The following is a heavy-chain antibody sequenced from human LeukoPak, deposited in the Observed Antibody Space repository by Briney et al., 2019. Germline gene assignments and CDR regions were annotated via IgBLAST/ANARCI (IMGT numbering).Heavy chain of an antibody. CDR3: TTDRVFYDTSGNRY. CDR2: IKSKTDGGAT. D-gene: IGHD3-22*01. Sequence: GGSLRLSCAVSGFTFSNAWMSWVRQAPGKGLEWVGRIKSKTDGGATDYAAPVKGRFTISRDDSKSTLYLQINSLKTEDTAVYYCTTDRVFYDTSGNRYWGQGTLVTVSS. V-gene: IGHV3-15*01. CDR1: GFTFSNAW. J-gene: IGHJ4*02.